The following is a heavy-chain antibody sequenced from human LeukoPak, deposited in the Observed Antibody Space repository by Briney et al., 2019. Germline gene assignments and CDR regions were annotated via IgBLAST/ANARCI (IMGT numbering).Heavy chain of an antibody. J-gene: IGHJ4*02. Sequence: GGSLRLSCAASGFTFDDYAMHWVRQAPGKGLEWVSGISWNSGSIGYADSVKGRFTISRDNAKNSLYLQMNSLRAEDTAVYYCAKVDTDYDFWSGYYPFDYWGQGTLVTVSS. D-gene: IGHD3-3*01. CDR3: AKVDTDYDFWSGYYPFDY. V-gene: IGHV3-9*01. CDR1: GFTFDDYA. CDR2: ISWNSGSI.